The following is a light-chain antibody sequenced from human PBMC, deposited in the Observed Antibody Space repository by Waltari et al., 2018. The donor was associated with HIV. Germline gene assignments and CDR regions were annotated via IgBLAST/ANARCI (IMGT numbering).Light chain of an antibody. J-gene: IGLJ2*01. Sequence: QSALTQPAYVSGSPGQSITISCTGTGSDVGAYEYVSWYQQHPGKAPKPMISEVTNRPSGVSNRFSGSKSGNTASLTISGLQAEDEADYYCSSYSSSSTWIFGGGTKLTVL. CDR3: SSYSSSSTWI. CDR2: EVT. CDR1: GSDVGAYEY. V-gene: IGLV2-14*01.